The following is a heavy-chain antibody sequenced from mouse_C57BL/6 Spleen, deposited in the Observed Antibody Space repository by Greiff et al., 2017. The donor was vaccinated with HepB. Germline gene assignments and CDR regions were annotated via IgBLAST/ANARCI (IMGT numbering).Heavy chain of an antibody. Sequence: VQLKQPGAELVRPGSSVKLSCKASGYTFTSYWMHWVKQRPIQGLEWIGNIDPSDSETHYNQKFKDKATLTVDKSSSTAYMQLSSLTSEDSAVYYCARHYGSSYGYFDVWGTGTTVTVSS. D-gene: IGHD1-1*01. CDR3: ARHYGSSYGYFDV. CDR1: GYTFTSYW. V-gene: IGHV1-52*01. CDR2: IDPSDSET. J-gene: IGHJ1*03.